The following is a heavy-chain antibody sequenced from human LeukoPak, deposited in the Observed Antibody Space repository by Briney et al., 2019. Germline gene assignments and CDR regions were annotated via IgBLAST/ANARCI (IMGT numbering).Heavy chain of an antibody. D-gene: IGHD6-13*01. J-gene: IGHJ4*02. Sequence: GGSLRLSCAASGCTFSSYWMSWVRQAPGKGLEWVANIKQDGSEKYYVDSVKGRFTISRDNAKNSLYLQMNSLRAEDTAVYYCARTRYSSSWYALDYWGQGTLVTVSS. CDR1: GCTFSSYW. CDR3: ARTRYSSSWYALDY. CDR2: IKQDGSEK. V-gene: IGHV3-7*01.